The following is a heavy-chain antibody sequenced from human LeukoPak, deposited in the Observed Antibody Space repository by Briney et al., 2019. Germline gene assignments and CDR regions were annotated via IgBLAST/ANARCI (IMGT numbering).Heavy chain of an antibody. V-gene: IGHV3-21*01. J-gene: IGHJ6*02. CDR3: ARDMEYCSSTSCYYYGMDV. D-gene: IGHD2-2*01. Sequence: GGSLRLSCAASGFTFSSCSMNWVRQAPGKGLEWVSSISSSSSYIYYADSVKGRFTISRDNAKNSLYLQMNSLRAEDTAVYYCARDMEYCSSTSCYYYGMDVWGQGTTVTVSS. CDR2: ISSSSSYI. CDR1: GFTFSSCS.